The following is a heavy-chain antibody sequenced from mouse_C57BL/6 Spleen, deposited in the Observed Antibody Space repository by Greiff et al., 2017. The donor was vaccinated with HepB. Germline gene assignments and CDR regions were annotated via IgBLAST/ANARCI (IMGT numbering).Heavy chain of an antibody. D-gene: IGHD1-1*01. CDR1: GFNIKNTY. CDR3: AKPYYYGSSSRGYYAMDY. CDR2: IDPANGNT. Sequence: EVQLQQSVAELVRPGDSVKLSCTASGFNIKNTYMHWVKQRPEQGLEWIGRIDPANGNTKYAPKFQGKATITADTSSNTAYLQLSSLTSEDTAIYYCAKPYYYGSSSRGYYAMDYWGQGTSVTVSS. J-gene: IGHJ4*01. V-gene: IGHV14-3*01.